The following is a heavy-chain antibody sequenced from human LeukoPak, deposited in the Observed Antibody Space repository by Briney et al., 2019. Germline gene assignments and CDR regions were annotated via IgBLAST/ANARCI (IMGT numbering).Heavy chain of an antibody. CDR3: ARDRIVATYDY. Sequence: SETLSLTCTVSGYSISSGYYWGWIRQPPGKGLEWIGSIYHSGSTYYNPSLKSRVTISVDTSKNQFSLKLSSVTAADTAVYYCARDRIVATYDYWGQGTLVTVSS. J-gene: IGHJ4*02. CDR2: IYHSGST. CDR1: GYSISSGYY. D-gene: IGHD5-12*01. V-gene: IGHV4-38-2*02.